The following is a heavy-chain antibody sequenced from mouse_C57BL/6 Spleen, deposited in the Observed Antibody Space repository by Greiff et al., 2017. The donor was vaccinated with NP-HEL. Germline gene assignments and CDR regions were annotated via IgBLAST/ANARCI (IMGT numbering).Heavy chain of an antibody. V-gene: IGHV1-59*01. CDR2: IDPSDSYT. Sequence: QVQLQQPGAELVRPGTSVKLSCKASGYTFTIYWMHWVKQRPGQGLEWIGVIDPSDSYTNYNQKFKGKATLTVDTSSSTAYMQLSSLTSEDSAVYYCARWATMITKGLYYFDYWGQGTTLTVSS. D-gene: IGHD2-4*01. CDR1: GYTFTIYW. J-gene: IGHJ2*01. CDR3: ARWATMITKGLYYFDY.